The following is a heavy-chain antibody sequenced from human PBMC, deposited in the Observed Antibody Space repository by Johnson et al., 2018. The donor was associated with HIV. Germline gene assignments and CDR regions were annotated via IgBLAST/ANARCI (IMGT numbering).Heavy chain of an antibody. V-gene: IGHV3-73*01. CDR2: IGSKGNTYAT. D-gene: IGHD2-15*01. CDR1: GFTFSGSA. CDR3: TKFVGFCSGGGCYTPGDV. J-gene: IGHJ3*01. Sequence: VQLVESGGGVVPPGKSLRLSCAASGFTFSGSALHWVRQASGKGLAWVGLIGSKGNTYATVYSASLRVRSTIPRDDSNNTAYLQMNDLKPDDTAVYQCTKFVGFCSGGGCYTPGDVWGQGTVVTVSS.